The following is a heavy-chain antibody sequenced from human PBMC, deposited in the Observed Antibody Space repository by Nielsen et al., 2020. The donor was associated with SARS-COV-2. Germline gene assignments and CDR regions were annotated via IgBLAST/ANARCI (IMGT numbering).Heavy chain of an antibody. J-gene: IGHJ4*02. CDR2: IYSGGTT. Sequence: GGSLRLSCAASGFTISSSYMSWVRQAPGKGLEWVSLIYSGGTTYYTDSVQGRFTISRDNSKNTLYLQMNSLRADDTAVYFCARTGGSSLGNLLDYWGQGTLVTVSS. CDR3: ARTGGSSLGNLLDY. CDR1: GFTISSSY. V-gene: IGHV3-53*01. D-gene: IGHD7-27*01.